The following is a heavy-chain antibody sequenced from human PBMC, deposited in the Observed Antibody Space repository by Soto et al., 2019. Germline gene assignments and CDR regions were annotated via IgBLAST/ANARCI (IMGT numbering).Heavy chain of an antibody. J-gene: IGHJ4*02. Sequence: QVQLQESGPGLVKPSETLSLTCAVSGDSISSPNWWSWYRQPPGKGLELIGEMFASGSSNSNPSLNGRVTISLDTSKNHFSLKLTSLAAADTAIYYCAREGFDHRPDYWGQGIPVTVSS. V-gene: IGHV4-4*02. CDR3: AREGFDHRPDY. CDR1: GDSISSPNW. CDR2: MFASGSS.